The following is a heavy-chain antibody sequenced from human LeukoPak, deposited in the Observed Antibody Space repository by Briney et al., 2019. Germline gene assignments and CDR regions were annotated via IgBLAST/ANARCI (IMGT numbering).Heavy chain of an antibody. J-gene: IGHJ4*02. CDR3: VRHHGSGWQDYFFDY. D-gene: IGHD6-19*01. V-gene: IGHV4-39*01. Sequence: PSETLSLTCTVSGGSISSSDFYWGWIRRPPRKGLEWIGSIYYSGNTYYNPSLETRVTISVDTSKNQFSLRLSSVTAADTAVYYCVRHHGSGWQDYFFDYWGQGTLVTVSS. CDR2: IYYSGNT. CDR1: GGSISSSDFY.